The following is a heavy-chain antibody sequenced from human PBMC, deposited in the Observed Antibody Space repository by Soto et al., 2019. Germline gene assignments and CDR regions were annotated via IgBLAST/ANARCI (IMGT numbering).Heavy chain of an antibody. D-gene: IGHD3-10*01. CDR3: ARHGREYYSRSGSYYTGREKYNWFDP. J-gene: IGHJ5*02. V-gene: IGHV4-39*01. Sequence: PSETLSLTCTVSGGSISSRNYYWGWLRQPPGKGLEWIGTIHYGGTTYYNPSLKSRVTISVDTSKDQFSLRLNSVTAADTAVYHCARHGREYYSRSGSYYTGREKYNWFDPWGQGILVTVSS. CDR1: GGSISSRNYY. CDR2: IHYGGTT.